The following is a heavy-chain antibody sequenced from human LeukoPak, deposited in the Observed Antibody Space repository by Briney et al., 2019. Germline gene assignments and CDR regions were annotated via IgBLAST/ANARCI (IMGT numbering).Heavy chain of an antibody. Sequence: ASVKVSCKASGGTFSSYAISWVRQAPGQGLEWMGGIIPIFGTANYAQKFQGRVTITADESTSTAYMELSSLRSEDTAVYYCARGGSPAKTPYYYYGTDVWGQGTTVTVSS. J-gene: IGHJ6*02. CDR3: ARGGSPAKTPYYYYGTDV. CDR1: GGTFSSYA. V-gene: IGHV1-69*13. CDR2: IIPIFGTA. D-gene: IGHD2-15*01.